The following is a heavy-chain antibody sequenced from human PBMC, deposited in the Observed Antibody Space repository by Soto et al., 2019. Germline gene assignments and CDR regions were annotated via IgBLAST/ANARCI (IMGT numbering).Heavy chain of an antibody. CDR1: GYTFTSYG. Sequence: QVQLVQSGAEVKKPGASVKVSCKASGYTFTSYGISWVRQAPGQGLEWMGWISAYNGNTNYAQKLQGRVTMTTDTSXSXDYMELRSLRSDDTAVYYCARDRLEQWLVTRYYFDYWGQGTLVTVSS. CDR2: ISAYNGNT. CDR3: ARDRLEQWLVTRYYFDY. J-gene: IGHJ4*02. V-gene: IGHV1-18*01. D-gene: IGHD6-19*01.